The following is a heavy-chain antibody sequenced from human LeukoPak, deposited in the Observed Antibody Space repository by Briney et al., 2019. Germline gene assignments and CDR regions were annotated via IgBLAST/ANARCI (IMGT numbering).Heavy chain of an antibody. CDR2: IYYSGTT. Sequence: SETLSLTCTVSGGSISNYYWNWIRQPPGKGLELIGYIYYSGTTNYNPSLKSRVSMSVDTSKNQFSLKLSSVTAADTAVYYCASMVSSPTSFGYYFDYWGQGTLVTVSS. J-gene: IGHJ4*02. CDR3: ASMVSSPTSFGYYFDY. CDR1: GGSISNYY. D-gene: IGHD3-16*01. V-gene: IGHV4-59*12.